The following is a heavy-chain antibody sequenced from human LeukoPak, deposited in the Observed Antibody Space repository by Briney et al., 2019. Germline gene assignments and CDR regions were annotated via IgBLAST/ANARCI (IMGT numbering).Heavy chain of an antibody. V-gene: IGHV4-59*01. J-gene: IGHJ2*01. CDR2: IYYSGGT. D-gene: IGHD1-26*01. CDR3: ARGYSGSYLANSNWYFDL. Sequence: KPSETLSLNCPVSGGSISNYYWSWIRQPPGKGLEWIGYIYYSGGTNYNPSLKSRVTISVDTSKNQFSLKLRSVAAADTAVYYCARGYSGSYLANSNWYFDLWGRGTLVTVSS. CDR1: GGSISNYY.